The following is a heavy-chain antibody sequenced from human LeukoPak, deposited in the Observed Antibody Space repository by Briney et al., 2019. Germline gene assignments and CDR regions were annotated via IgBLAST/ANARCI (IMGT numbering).Heavy chain of an antibody. Sequence: GGSLRLSCAASGFTFSSYAMSWVRQAPGKGLEWVSAISGSGGSTYYADSVKGRFTISRDNSKNTLYLQMNSLRAEDTAVYYCAKDMSHYYYDSSGYYLAAPSPDYWGQGTLVTVSS. J-gene: IGHJ4*02. CDR3: AKDMSHYYYDSSGYYLAAPSPDY. CDR1: GFTFSSYA. CDR2: ISGSGGST. V-gene: IGHV3-23*01. D-gene: IGHD3-22*01.